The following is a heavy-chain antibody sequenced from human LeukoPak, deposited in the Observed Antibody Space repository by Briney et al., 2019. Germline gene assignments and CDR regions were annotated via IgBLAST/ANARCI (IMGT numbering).Heavy chain of an antibody. D-gene: IGHD5-18*01. Sequence: GGSLRLSCAASGFTFSSYAMHWVRQAPGKGLEWVAVISYDGSNKYYADSVKGRFTISRDNSKNTLYLQMNSLRAEDMAVYYCARDGMVKDFDYWGQGTLVTVSS. CDR3: ARDGMVKDFDY. J-gene: IGHJ4*02. CDR1: GFTFSSYA. CDR2: ISYDGSNK. V-gene: IGHV3-30-3*01.